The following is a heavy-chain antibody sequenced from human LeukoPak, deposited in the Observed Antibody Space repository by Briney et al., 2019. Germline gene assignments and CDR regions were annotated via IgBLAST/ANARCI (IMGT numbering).Heavy chain of an antibody. CDR1: GYTFNSYG. D-gene: IGHD3-22*01. CDR2: ISAYNGNT. CDR3: ARDASAYYSRWFDY. V-gene: IGHV1-18*01. J-gene: IGHJ4*02. Sequence: ASVKVSCKASGYTFNSYGISWVRRAPGQGLEWMGWISAYNGNTNYAQKLQGRVTMTTDTSTSTAYMELRSLRSDDTAVYYCARDASAYYSRWFDYWGQGTLVTVSS.